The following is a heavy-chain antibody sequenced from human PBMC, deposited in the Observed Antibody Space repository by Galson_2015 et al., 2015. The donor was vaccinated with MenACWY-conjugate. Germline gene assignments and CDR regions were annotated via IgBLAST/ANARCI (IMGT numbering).Heavy chain of an antibody. V-gene: IGHV5-51*01. CDR2: IYPGDSDT. Sequence: QSGAEVKKPGESLKISCKGSGYSFTSYWIGWVRQMPGKGLEWMGIIYPGDSDTRYSPSFQGQVTISADKSISTAYLQWSSLKASDTAMYYCAAGVPDYYDAGLSPGYAFDIWGQGTMVTVSS. CDR3: AAGVPDYYDAGLSPGYAFDI. J-gene: IGHJ3*02. D-gene: IGHD3-22*01. CDR1: GYSFTSYW.